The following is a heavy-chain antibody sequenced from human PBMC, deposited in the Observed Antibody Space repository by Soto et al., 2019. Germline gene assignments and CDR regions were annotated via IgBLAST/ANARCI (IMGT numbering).Heavy chain of an antibody. D-gene: IGHD6-13*01. J-gene: IGHJ4*02. Sequence: QVQLVQSGAEVKKPGASVKVSCKASGYTFTSYGISWVRQAPGQGLEWMGWISAYNGNTNYAQKLQGRVTMTTDTSTSTAYMELRSLRSDDTAVYYCARAIGYSSSWYMEEYYSDYWGQGTLVTVSS. CDR3: ARAIGYSSSWYMEEYYSDY. V-gene: IGHV1-18*01. CDR1: GYTFTSYG. CDR2: ISAYNGNT.